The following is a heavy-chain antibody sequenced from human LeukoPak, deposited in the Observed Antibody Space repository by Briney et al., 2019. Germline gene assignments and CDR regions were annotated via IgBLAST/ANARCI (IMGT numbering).Heavy chain of an antibody. CDR3: ARGATWVRFDY. J-gene: IGHJ4*02. V-gene: IGHV3-53*01. D-gene: IGHD1-26*01. CDR2: IYSGGST. Sequence: PGGSLRLSCAASGFTVSSNYMSWVRQAPGKGLEWVSVIYSGGSTYYADSVKGRFTISRDNSKNTLYLQMNSLRAEDTAVYYCARGATWVRFDYWGQGTLVTVSS. CDR1: GFTVSSNY.